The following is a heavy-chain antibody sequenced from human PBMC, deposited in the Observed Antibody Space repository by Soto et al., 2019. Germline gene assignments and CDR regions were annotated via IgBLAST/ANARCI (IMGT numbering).Heavy chain of an antibody. CDR3: ARGSGSYGVGYYYGMDV. V-gene: IGHV1-18*04. CDR2: ISAYNGNT. J-gene: IGHJ6*02. D-gene: IGHD1-26*01. CDR1: GYTFTSYG. Sequence: VKVSCKASGYTFTSYGISWVRQAPGQGLERMGWISAYNGNTNYAQKLQGRVTMTTDTSTSTAYMELRSLRSDDTAVYYCARGSGSYGVGYYYGMDVWGQGTTVTVSS.